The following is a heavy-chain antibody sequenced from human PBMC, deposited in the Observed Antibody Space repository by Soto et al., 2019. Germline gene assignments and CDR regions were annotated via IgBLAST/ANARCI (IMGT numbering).Heavy chain of an antibody. D-gene: IGHD6-13*01. CDR3: ARVSAGGTRWFDS. CDR2: IYYRGTT. J-gene: IGHJ5*01. Sequence: QVQLQESGPGLVKPSQTLSLTCSVSGGSISTGVWYWSWVREPPGKGLEWIGDIYYRGTTSYNPSLWSRVTISRDTPKNQVSLKVKSVTAADTAVYYCARVSAGGTRWFDSWCQGIRGTVSS. CDR1: GGSISTGVWY. V-gene: IGHV4-30-4*01.